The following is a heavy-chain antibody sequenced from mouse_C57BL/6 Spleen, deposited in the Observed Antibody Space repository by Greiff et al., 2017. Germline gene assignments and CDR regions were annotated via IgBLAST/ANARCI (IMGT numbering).Heavy chain of an antibody. Sequence: VQLRQPGAELVRPGSSVKLSCKASGYTFTSYWMDWVKQRPGQGLEWIGNIYPSDSETHYNQKFKDKATLTVDKSSSTAYMQLSSLTSEDSAVYYCAMGYGSPAWFAYWGQGTLVTVSA. J-gene: IGHJ3*01. CDR3: AMGYGSPAWFAY. V-gene: IGHV1-61*01. CDR1: GYTFTSYW. CDR2: IYPSDSET. D-gene: IGHD1-1*01.